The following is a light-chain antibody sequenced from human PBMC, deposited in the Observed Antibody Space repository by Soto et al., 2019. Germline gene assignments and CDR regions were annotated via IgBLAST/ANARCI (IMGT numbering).Light chain of an antibody. V-gene: IGKV1-9*01. CDR3: QQVYVYPST. CDR2: AAS. CDR1: QGISSY. J-gene: IGKJ4*01. Sequence: MQLTQSPSSLSASLGDGVTIXXRASQGISSYLGWYQQKPGKAPNIXIYAASTLQRGVPSRFSGSGSGTDFTLTISSLQPEDVATYYCQQVYVYPSTFGEGTKVDI.